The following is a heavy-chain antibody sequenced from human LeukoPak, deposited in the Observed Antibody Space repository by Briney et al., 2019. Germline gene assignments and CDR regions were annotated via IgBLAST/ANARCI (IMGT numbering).Heavy chain of an antibody. Sequence: GGSLRLSCSVSGFTFSSYAMHRVRQAPGKGLEYVSVIRSDGVDVYYTDSVKGRFTISRDNSKNTLYLQMSSLRPEDTAVYYCVKDLLQVTMKKLDHWGQGTLVTVSS. CDR1: GFTFSSYA. CDR2: IRSDGVDV. CDR3: VKDLLQVTMKKLDH. V-gene: IGHV3-64D*06. J-gene: IGHJ4*02. D-gene: IGHD4-11*01.